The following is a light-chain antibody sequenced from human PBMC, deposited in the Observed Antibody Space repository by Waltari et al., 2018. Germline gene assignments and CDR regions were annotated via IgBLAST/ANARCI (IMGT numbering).Light chain of an antibody. J-gene: IGLJ1*01. CDR2: EVT. Sequence: QSAPTQPASVSVSPGQSITISCTGTRSDVGSYSYVSWYRQYPGKAPELLIYEVTHRPSGVSARFSGSRSGSTASLTISGLQTEDEADYFCSSYTTTTTLVFGTGTKVIVL. CDR3: SSYTTTTTLV. CDR1: RSDVGSYSY. V-gene: IGLV2-14*01.